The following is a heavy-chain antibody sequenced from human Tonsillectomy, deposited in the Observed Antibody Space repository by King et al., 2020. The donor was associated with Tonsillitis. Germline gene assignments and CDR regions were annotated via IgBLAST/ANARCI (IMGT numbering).Heavy chain of an antibody. CDR1: GFTVSSNY. J-gene: IGHJ4*02. D-gene: IGHD3-10*01. CDR2: IYSGGST. V-gene: IGHV3-53*04. Sequence: VQLVESGGGLVQPGGSLRLSCAASGFTVSSNYMSWVRQAPGKGLEWVSVIYSGGSTYYADSVKGRFTISRHNSKNTLYLQMNSLRAEDTAVYYCARGGSANYDGSGSYYPFDYWGQGTLVTVSS. CDR3: ARGGSANYDGSGSYYPFDY.